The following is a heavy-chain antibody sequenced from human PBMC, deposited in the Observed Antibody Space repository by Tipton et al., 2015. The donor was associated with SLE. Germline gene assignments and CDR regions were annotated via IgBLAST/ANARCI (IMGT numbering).Heavy chain of an antibody. Sequence: LRLSCTVSGDSISSGNYYWTWIRQPPGKGLEWIGYIFYSGTTNSNPSLESRVTMSVDMSKNQFSLRLSSVTAADTAVYYCARARTPTSWFDPWGQGTLVTVSS. CDR2: IFYSGTT. CDR3: ARARTPTSWFDP. CDR1: GDSISSGNYY. V-gene: IGHV4-61*01. D-gene: IGHD2-15*01. J-gene: IGHJ5*01.